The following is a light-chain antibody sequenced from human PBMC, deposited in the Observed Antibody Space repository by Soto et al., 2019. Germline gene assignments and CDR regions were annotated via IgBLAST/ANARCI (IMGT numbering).Light chain of an antibody. J-gene: IGKJ2*01. Sequence: DIVMTQTPLSSPVTLGQPASISCRSSQSLLDSDGDTYLSWLQQRPGQPPRLLIYKTSSRFSGVPERFSGSVAGTDFTLKISRVEVEDVGVYYCMHATQFPHTVRQGTKLEI. CDR1: QSLLDSDGDTY. V-gene: IGKV2-24*01. CDR3: MHATQFPHT. CDR2: KTS.